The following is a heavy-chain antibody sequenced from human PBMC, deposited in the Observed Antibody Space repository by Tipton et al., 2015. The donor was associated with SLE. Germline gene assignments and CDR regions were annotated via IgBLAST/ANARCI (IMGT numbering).Heavy chain of an antibody. CDR1: GFTFSTYD. D-gene: IGHD5-12*01. Sequence: SLRLSCAASGFTFSTYDMNWVRQAPGKGLEWVSSISPSSTYIHYSDSVKGRFTISRDNAKNSLFLQMNSLRAEDTAVYYCAKMGWATRQTYYYYYGMDVWGQGTTVTVSS. CDR2: ISPSSTYI. J-gene: IGHJ6*02. CDR3: AKMGWATRQTYYYYYGMDV. V-gene: IGHV3-21*04.